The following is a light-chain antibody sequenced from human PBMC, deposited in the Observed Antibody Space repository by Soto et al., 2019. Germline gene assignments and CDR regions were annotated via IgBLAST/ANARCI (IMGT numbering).Light chain of an antibody. V-gene: IGKV3-15*01. Sequence: IVRTQSPATGSLSPGKAATLSCRASQYVTYKVAWYQQKPGQAPSLLILGASTRATGVPARFSGSESGTEFTLTISSLQSEDFAVYYCQQYNNWPPITFGQGTGLEIK. J-gene: IGKJ5*01. CDR1: QYVTYK. CDR2: GAS. CDR3: QQYNNWPPIT.